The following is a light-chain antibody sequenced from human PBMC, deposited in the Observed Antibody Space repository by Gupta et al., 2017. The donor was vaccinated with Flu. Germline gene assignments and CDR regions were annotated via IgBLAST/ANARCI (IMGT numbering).Light chain of an antibody. J-gene: IGKJ2*01. CDR2: GAS. V-gene: IGKV3-20*01. Sequence: ELVLRQSPGTLALSRVEKATLSCRATQIVTSSNLSWYQQKPGHSPRILIYGASSRATGIPDDITSGGSGTDFTLTISRLEPEDYAVDYCQHYGTTPRYTFGQGTKLEIK. CDR3: QHYGTTPRYT. CDR1: QIVTSSN.